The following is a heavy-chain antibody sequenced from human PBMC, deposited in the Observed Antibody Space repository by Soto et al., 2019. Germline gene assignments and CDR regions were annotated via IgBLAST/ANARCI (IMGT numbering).Heavy chain of an antibody. V-gene: IGHV1-8*01. CDR2: MNPNSGNT. CDR3: ARCRVTMVRGVINGVPDY. Sequence: QVQLVQSGAEVKKPGASVKVSCKASGYTFTSYDINWVRQATGQGLEWMGWMNPNSGNTGYAQKCQGRVTMTRNTSISTAYMELSSLRSEDTAVYYCARCRVTMVRGVINGVPDYWGQGTLVTVSS. CDR1: GYTFTSYD. J-gene: IGHJ4*02. D-gene: IGHD3-10*01.